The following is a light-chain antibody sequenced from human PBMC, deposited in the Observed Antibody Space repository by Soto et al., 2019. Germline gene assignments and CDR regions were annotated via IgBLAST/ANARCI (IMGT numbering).Light chain of an antibody. CDR1: SSDVGTYNY. Sequence: QSALPQPASVSGSPGQSITISCTGTSSDVGTYNYVSWYQQHPGKAPKLMIYDVSNRPSGVSNRFSGSKSGNTASLTISGLQAEDEADYYCSSHTGSTVVVGGGTKLTVL. J-gene: IGLJ2*01. CDR2: DVS. V-gene: IGLV2-14*01. CDR3: SSHTGSTVV.